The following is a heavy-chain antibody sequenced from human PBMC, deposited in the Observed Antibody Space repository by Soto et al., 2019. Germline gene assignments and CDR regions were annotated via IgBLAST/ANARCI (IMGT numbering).Heavy chain of an antibody. CDR2: SNTIGSA. V-gene: IGHV4-34*01. J-gene: IGHJ4*02. Sequence: QVQLQQWGAGLLKPSETLSLACGVYGGSFTGYSWTWLRQSPRMGLEWLGQSNTIGSASYNPSLQSRAPXSXLXXNNPVSLELNSVTAADTAVYYCATCLFSEDCYSGGWYDFDAWGQGTLVTVSS. CDR1: GGSFTGYS. D-gene: IGHD2-15*01. CDR3: ATCLFSEDCYSGGWYDFDA.